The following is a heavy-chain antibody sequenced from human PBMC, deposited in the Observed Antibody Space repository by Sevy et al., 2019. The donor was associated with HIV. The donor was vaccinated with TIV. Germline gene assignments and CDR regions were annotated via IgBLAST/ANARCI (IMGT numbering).Heavy chain of an antibody. CDR3: ARGLFGTSTRGWFSP. V-gene: IGHV1-2*06. J-gene: IGHJ5*02. Sequence: ASVKVSCKASGYTFTGHYIHWVRQAPGQGLEWMGRISFNSGDTRYAQNFQGRVTMTRDTSISTAYMDLNSLTSDDSAVYYCARGLFGTSTRGWFSPWGQGTLVTVSS. CDR2: ISFNSGDT. D-gene: IGHD3-3*01. CDR1: GYTFTGHY.